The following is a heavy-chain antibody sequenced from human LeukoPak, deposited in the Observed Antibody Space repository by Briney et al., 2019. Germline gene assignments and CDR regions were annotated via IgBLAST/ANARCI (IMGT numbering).Heavy chain of an antibody. CDR1: GGSISSYY. D-gene: IGHD2-15*01. CDR3: ARDLVAVYNWFDP. V-gene: IGHV4-4*07. CDR2: IYTSGST. J-gene: IGHJ5*02. Sequence: SETLSLTCTVSGGSISSYYWSWIRRPAGKGLEWIGRIYTSGSTNYNPSLKSRVTMSLDTSKNQFSLKLTSVTAADTAVYYCARDLVAVYNWFDPWGQGPWSPSPQ.